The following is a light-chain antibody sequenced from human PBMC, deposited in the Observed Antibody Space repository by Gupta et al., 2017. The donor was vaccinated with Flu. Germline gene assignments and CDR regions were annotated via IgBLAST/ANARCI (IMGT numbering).Light chain of an antibody. CDR2: HAS. J-gene: IGKJ1*01. CDR1: QDINSN. CDR3: QQYYNLPWT. V-gene: IGKV1-33*01. Sequence: GDKATITCQASQDINSNINWYQQIAGEAPKLLIYHASNLEAGVPSRFSGGGSGAQFTLTISTLQPEDIATYYCQQYYNLPWTFGQGTKVEIE.